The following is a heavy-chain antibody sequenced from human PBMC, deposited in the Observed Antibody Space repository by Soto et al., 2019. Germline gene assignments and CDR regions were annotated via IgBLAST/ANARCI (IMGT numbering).Heavy chain of an antibody. Sequence: QITLKESGPTLVKPTQTLTLTCTFSGFSLSTTAEGEGWIRQPPGKALEWLALIYWDDDERYSPSLKSRLTITKDTYKTQVVLTMTNVDPVDTATYYCAHGSCSSADCYPNPYLDYWGQGILVTVSS. D-gene: IGHD2-2*01. V-gene: IGHV2-5*02. CDR1: GFSLSTTAEG. CDR2: IYWDDDE. J-gene: IGHJ4*02. CDR3: AHGSCSSADCYPNPYLDY.